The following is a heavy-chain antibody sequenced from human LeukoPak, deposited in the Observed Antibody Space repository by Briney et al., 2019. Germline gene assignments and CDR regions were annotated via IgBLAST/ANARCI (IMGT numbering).Heavy chain of an antibody. V-gene: IGHV3-64*02. CDR1: GFTLSSYV. CDR2: VDRNGGWT. Sequence: PGGSLRLSCTASGFTLSSYVMHWVRQAPGKGLEYVSAVDRNGGWTYYVDSVKGRFTISRDNAKNTLYLQMGSLRDEDTAVYYCVRGTNCSPGIDHWGQGALVTVSS. CDR3: VRGTNCSPGIDH. D-gene: IGHD1-14*01. J-gene: IGHJ4*02.